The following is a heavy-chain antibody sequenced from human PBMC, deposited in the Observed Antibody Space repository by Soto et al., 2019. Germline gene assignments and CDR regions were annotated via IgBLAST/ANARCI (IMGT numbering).Heavy chain of an antibody. CDR2: ISSTSAYT. J-gene: IGHJ4*02. CDR3: ARDPSRRSPPDY. D-gene: IGHD6-6*01. Sequence: QVQLEESGGGLVKPGGSLRLSCAASGFTFSDYYMTWFRQAPGKGLEWIAYISSTSAYTDYASSVKDRFTISRDNAKNSLYLQMNSLRNEDTAVYYCARDPSRRSPPDYWGQGTLVTVSP. V-gene: IGHV3-11*05. CDR1: GFTFSDYY.